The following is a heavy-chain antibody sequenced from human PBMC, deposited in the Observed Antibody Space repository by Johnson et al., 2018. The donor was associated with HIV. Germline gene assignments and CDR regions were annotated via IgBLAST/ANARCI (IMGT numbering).Heavy chain of an antibody. V-gene: IGHV3-33*01. D-gene: IGHD2-2*01. CDR2: IWYDGSNK. CDR3: ARTVYSTSYLDAFGI. J-gene: IGHJ3*02. Sequence: QVQLVESGGGVVQPGRSLRLSCAASGFIFSSYGMHWVRQAPGTGLEWVAVIWYDGSNKHYADSVKGRFTISRDSSKNTLYLQMNSLRAEDTAVYYCARTVYSTSYLDAFGIWGQGTMVTVSS. CDR1: GFIFSSYG.